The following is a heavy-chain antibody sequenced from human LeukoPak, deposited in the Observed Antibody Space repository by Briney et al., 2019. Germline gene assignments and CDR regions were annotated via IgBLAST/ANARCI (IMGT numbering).Heavy chain of an antibody. Sequence: ASVKVSCKASGYTFTSYYMHWVRQAPGQGLEWMGIINPGGGSTSYAQKFQDRVTMTRDTSTSTVYMDLSSLRSEDTAVYSCAKDLRWDHPGFDPWGQGTLVIVSS. D-gene: IGHD4-23*01. CDR2: INPGGGST. V-gene: IGHV1-46*01. CDR3: AKDLRWDHPGFDP. J-gene: IGHJ5*02. CDR1: GYTFTSYY.